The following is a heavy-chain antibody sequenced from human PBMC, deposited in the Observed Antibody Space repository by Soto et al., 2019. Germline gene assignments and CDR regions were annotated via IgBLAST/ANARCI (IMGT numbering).Heavy chain of an antibody. CDR2: ISSYNGNT. V-gene: IGHV1-18*04. J-gene: IGHJ5*02. D-gene: IGHD2-2*01. CDR3: ARGPRYCSTTTCFSGVTWFDP. Sequence: GASVKVSCKASGYTFTSYGISWVRQAPGQGLEWMGWISSYNGNTNYAQKVQGRVTLITDTSTSTTYMELRSLRSDDTAVYYCARGPRYCSTTTCFSGVTWFDPWGQGTLVTVSS. CDR1: GYTFTSYG.